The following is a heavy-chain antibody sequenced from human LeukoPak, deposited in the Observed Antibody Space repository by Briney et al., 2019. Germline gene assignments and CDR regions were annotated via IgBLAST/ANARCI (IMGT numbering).Heavy chain of an antibody. CDR3: ARVRVGGSGQGTFVY. J-gene: IGHJ4*02. D-gene: IGHD6-19*01. CDR1: EFTFSSFG. V-gene: IGHV3-30*03. Sequence: GGSLRLSCAASEFTFSSFGMHWVRQAPGKGLEWVAFISYDGSNKYYADSVKGRFTISRDNSKNTLYLQMNSLRAEDTAVYYCARVRVGGSGQGTFVYWGQGTLVTVPS. CDR2: ISYDGSNK.